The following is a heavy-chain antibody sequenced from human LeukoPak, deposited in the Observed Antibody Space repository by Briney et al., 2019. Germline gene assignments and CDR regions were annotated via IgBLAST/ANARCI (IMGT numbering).Heavy chain of an antibody. Sequence: PSETLSLTCTVSGGSVSDYYWSWIRQSPGKGLEWVANIKEDGSEKYYVDSVKGRFTISRDNAKNSLDLQMNSLRAEDTAVYYCAHSIYWGQGTLVTVSS. CDR1: GGSVSDYY. V-gene: IGHV3-7*01. CDR3: AHSIY. D-gene: IGHD4-11*01. CDR2: IKEDGSEK. J-gene: IGHJ4*02.